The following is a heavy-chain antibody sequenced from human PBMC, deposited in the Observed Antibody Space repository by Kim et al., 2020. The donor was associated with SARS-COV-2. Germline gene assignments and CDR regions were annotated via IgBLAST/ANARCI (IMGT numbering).Heavy chain of an antibody. D-gene: IGHD1-1*01. Sequence: GESLKISCKGSGYSFTSYWIGWVRQMPGKGLEWMGIIYPGDSDTRYSPSFQGQVTISADKSISTAYLQWSSLKASDTAMYYCARGALGGERRTHYYGMDVWGQGTTVTVSS. V-gene: IGHV5-51*01. CDR3: ARGALGGERRTHYYGMDV. J-gene: IGHJ6*02. CDR1: GYSFTSYW. CDR2: IYPGDSDT.